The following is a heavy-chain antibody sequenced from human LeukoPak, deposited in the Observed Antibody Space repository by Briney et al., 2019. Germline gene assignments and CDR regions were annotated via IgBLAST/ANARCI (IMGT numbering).Heavy chain of an antibody. CDR2: ISTYNGST. V-gene: IGHV1-18*01. J-gene: IGHJ3*02. Sequence: ASVKVSCKASGYTFTNYGISWVRQAPGQGLEWMGWISTYNGSTNYPQNLQGRVTMTTDTPTSTAYMELRSLRSDDTAVYYCARSGGRFLDYGDAFDIWGQGTMVTVSS. CDR3: ARSGGRFLDYGDAFDI. D-gene: IGHD4-17*01. CDR1: GYTFTNYG.